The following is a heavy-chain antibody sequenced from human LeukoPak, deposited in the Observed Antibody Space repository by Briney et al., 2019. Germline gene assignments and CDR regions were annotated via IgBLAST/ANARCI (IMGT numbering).Heavy chain of an antibody. CDR3: ARAGMIVEPSAQNDY. D-gene: IGHD3-22*01. V-gene: IGHV1-18*01. CDR2: ISAYNGNT. J-gene: IGHJ4*02. Sequence: GASVKVSCKASGYTFTSYGISWVRQAPGQGLEWMGWISAYNGNTNYAQKLQGRVTMTTDTSTSTAYMELRSLRSDDTAVYYCARAGMIVEPSAQNDYWGQGTLVTVSS. CDR1: GYTFTSYG.